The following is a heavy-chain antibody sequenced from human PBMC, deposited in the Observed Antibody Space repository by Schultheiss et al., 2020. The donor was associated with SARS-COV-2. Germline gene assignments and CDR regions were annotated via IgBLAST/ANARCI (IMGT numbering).Heavy chain of an antibody. CDR3: ARAEGDPYGSGSYYGTLDY. CDR2: ISSSGSTI. D-gene: IGHD3-10*01. J-gene: IGHJ4*02. Sequence: GGSLRLSCAASGFTFSSYEMNWVRQAPGKGLEWVSYISSSGSTIYYADSVKGRFTISRDNSKNTLYLEMNRLRTEDTSLYYCARAEGDPYGSGSYYGTLDYWGQGTLVTVSS. CDR1: GFTFSSYE. V-gene: IGHV3-48*03.